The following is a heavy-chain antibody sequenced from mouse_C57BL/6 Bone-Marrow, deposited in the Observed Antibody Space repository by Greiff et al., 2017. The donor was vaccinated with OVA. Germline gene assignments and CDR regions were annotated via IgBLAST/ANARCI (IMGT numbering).Heavy chain of an antibody. CDR1: GYTFTSYW. J-gene: IGHJ3*01. CDR2: IYPGSGST. CDR3: ARGGALLRGFAY. Sequence: QVQLQQPGAELVKPGASVKMSCKASGYTFTSYWITWVKQRPGQGLEWIGDIYPGSGSTNYNEKFKSKATLTVDTSSSTAYMQLSSLTSEDSAVYDCARGGALLRGFAYWGQGTLVTVSA. V-gene: IGHV1-55*01. D-gene: IGHD1-2*01.